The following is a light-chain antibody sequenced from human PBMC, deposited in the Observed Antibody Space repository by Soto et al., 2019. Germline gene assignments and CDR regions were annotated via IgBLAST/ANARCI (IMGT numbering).Light chain of an antibody. J-gene: IGKJ1*01. CDR1: HGISSW. CDR2: AAS. V-gene: IGKV1D-12*01. Sequence: DINVSMSPSSLSASVGDRVTITCRASHGISSWLAWYQQKPGKAPKLLIYAASSLQSGVPSRFSGSASGTYFTLTISSLQPEDFATYYCQQASSFPLTFGQRTKVDI. CDR3: QQASSFPLT.